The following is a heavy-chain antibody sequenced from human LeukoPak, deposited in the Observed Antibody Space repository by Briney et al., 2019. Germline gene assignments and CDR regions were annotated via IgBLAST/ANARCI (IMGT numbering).Heavy chain of an antibody. D-gene: IGHD2-2*02. CDR3: ARDPGYCSSTSCYSGSYFHY. CDR2: ISAYNGNT. CDR1: GYTFTSYG. V-gene: IGHV1-18*01. Sequence: GASVKVSCKASGYTFTSYGISWVRQAPGQGLEWMGWISAYNGNTNYAQKLQGRVTMTTDTSTSTAYMELRSLRSDDTAVYYCARDPGYCSSTSCYSGSYFHYWGQGTLVTVSS. J-gene: IGHJ4*02.